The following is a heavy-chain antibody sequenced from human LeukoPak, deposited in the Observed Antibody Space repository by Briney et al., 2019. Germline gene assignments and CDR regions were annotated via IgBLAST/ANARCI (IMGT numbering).Heavy chain of an antibody. Sequence: PGGSLRLSCAASGFTFSSYWIHWVRQAPGKGLVWVSRINSDGSSTSYADSVKGRFTISRDNAKNTLYLQMNSLRAEDTAVYYCARENDFWSGVNFDCWGQGTLVTVSS. D-gene: IGHD3-3*01. CDR1: GFTFSSYW. V-gene: IGHV3-74*01. CDR2: INSDGSST. CDR3: ARENDFWSGVNFDC. J-gene: IGHJ4*02.